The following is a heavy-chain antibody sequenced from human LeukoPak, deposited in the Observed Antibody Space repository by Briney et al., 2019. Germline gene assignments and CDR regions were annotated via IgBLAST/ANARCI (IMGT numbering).Heavy chain of an antibody. CDR1: GGSINSSSYY. V-gene: IGHV4-61*01. J-gene: IGHJ5*02. D-gene: IGHD3-16*01. Sequence: SETLSLTCTVSGGSINSSSYYWGWIRQPPGKGLEWIGHIYYSGSTDYTDYSPSLKSRVTISVDTSKNQFSLKLSSVTAADTALYYCAREGPSEGVPWGWFDPWGQGTLVTVSS. CDR2: IYYSGSTDYT. CDR3: AREGPSEGVPWGWFDP.